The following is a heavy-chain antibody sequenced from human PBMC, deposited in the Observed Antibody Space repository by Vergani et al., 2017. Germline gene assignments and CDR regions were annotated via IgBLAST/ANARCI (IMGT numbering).Heavy chain of an antibody. Sequence: QVQLQESGPGLVKPSQTLSLTCTVSGGSISSGTFHWTWIRQPAGKGLEWIGRIFTSVSTNYNPSLKSRVTISVDTSKNQFSLKLRSVTAADTAVYYCARASYYGSGGHFDYWGQGTLVTVSS. D-gene: IGHD3-10*01. CDR3: ARASYYGSGGHFDY. J-gene: IGHJ4*02. CDR1: GGSISSGTFH. V-gene: IGHV4-61*02. CDR2: IFTSVST.